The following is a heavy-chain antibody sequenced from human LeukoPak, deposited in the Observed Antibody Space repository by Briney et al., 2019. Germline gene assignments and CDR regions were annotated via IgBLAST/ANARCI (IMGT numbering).Heavy chain of an antibody. J-gene: IGHJ3*02. CDR3: ARDSGETDPLGAFDI. CDR2: IIPIFGTA. V-gene: IGHV1-69*05. Sequence: SVKVSCKASGGTFSSYAISWVRQAPGQGLEWMGRIIPIFGTANYAQKFQGRVTITTDESTSTAYMELSSLRSEDTAVYYCARDSGETDPLGAFDIWGQGTMVTVSS. CDR1: GGTFSSYA. D-gene: IGHD7-27*01.